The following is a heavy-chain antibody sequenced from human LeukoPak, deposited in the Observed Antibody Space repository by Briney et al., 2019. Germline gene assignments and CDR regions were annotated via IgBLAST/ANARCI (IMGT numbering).Heavy chain of an antibody. Sequence: PGGSLRLSCAASGFTFSNYEMNWVRQAPGKGLEWISYISGSGTTIYYADSVKGRFTISRDNAKNSLYLQMNSLRAEDTAVYYCVRTWNTYWGQGTLVTASS. CDR2: ISGSGTTI. D-gene: IGHD1-1*01. V-gene: IGHV3-48*03. CDR1: GFTFSNYE. CDR3: VRTWNTY. J-gene: IGHJ4*02.